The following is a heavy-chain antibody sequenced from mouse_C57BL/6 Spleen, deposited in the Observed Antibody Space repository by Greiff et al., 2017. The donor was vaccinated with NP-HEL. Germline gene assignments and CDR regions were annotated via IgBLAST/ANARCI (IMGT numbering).Heavy chain of an antibody. Sequence: QVQLQQSGPELVKPGASVKISCKASGYAFRSSWMNWVKQRPGKGLEWIGRIYPGDGDTNYNGKFKGKATLTADNSSSTAYMQLSSLTSEDSAVYFCARPDYDPYYCDYWGQGTTLTVSS. J-gene: IGHJ2*01. CDR3: ARPDYDPYYCDY. CDR1: GYAFRSSW. V-gene: IGHV1-82*01. CDR2: IYPGDGDT. D-gene: IGHD2-4*01.